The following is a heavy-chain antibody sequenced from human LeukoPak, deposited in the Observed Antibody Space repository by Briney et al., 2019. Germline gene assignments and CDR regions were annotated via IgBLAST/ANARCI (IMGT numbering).Heavy chain of an antibody. D-gene: IGHD6-6*01. V-gene: IGHV4-4*09. Sequence: SETLSLTCTVSGGSISSYYWSWIRQPPGKGLEWIGYIYTGGSTNYNPSLKSRVTISVDTSKNQFSLKLSSVTAADTTVYYCARHGKSQLDGHYYYYMDVWGKGTTVTVSS. J-gene: IGHJ6*03. CDR1: GGSISSYY. CDR3: ARHGKSQLDGHYYYYMDV. CDR2: IYTGGST.